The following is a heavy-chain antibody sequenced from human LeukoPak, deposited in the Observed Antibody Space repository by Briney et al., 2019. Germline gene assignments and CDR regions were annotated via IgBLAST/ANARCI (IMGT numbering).Heavy chain of an antibody. CDR1: GFAFSDYY. V-gene: IGHV3-11*01. D-gene: IGHD4-17*01. J-gene: IGHJ4*02. CDR3: ARDFHDYGDYEQSDY. Sequence: GGSLRLSCAASGFAFSDYYMSWIRQAPGKGLEWVSYISSSGSTIYYADSVKGRFTISRDNAKNSLYLQMNSLRAEDTAVYYCARDFHDYGDYEQSDYWGQGTLVTVSS. CDR2: ISSSGSTI.